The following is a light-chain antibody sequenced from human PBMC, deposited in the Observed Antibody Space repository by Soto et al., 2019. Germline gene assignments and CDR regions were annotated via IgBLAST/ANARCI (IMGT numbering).Light chain of an antibody. CDR1: TSNIGAGYD. CDR2: SNX. CDR3: QSYDSSLSAAV. V-gene: IGLV1-40*01. Sequence: QSVLTQPPSVSGAPGQKVIISCTGSTSNIGAGYDVHWYQQLPGTAPKLLIYSNXNRPSGVPDRXSXSXSXXSAXLXITGLQVEDEADYYCQSYDSSLSAAVFGGGTQLTVL. J-gene: IGLJ7*01.